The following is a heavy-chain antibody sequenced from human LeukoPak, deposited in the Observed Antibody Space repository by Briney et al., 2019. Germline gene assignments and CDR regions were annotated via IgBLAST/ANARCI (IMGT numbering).Heavy chain of an antibody. Sequence: GGSLRLSCAASGFTFSSYAMSWVRQAPGKGLEWVSAIRGSGGSTYYADSVKGRFTISRDNSKNTLYLQMNSLRAEDTAVYYCTRGAPPVLRFFGWGQGTLVTVSS. J-gene: IGHJ4*02. CDR2: IRGSGGST. CDR3: TRGAPPVLRFFG. CDR1: GFTFSSYA. V-gene: IGHV3-23*01. D-gene: IGHD3-3*01.